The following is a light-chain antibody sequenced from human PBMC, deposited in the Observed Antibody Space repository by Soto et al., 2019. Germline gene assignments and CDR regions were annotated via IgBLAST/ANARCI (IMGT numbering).Light chain of an antibody. Sequence: EIVLTQSPATLSLSPGERATLSCRASQSVSSYLAWYQQKPGQAPRLLIYDASNRATGIPARFSGSGSGTDFTLTISSLEPEDFAVYYCQQRGNWPVYTFGQGTKLEIK. CDR3: QQRGNWPVYT. CDR2: DAS. CDR1: QSVSSY. V-gene: IGKV3-11*01. J-gene: IGKJ2*01.